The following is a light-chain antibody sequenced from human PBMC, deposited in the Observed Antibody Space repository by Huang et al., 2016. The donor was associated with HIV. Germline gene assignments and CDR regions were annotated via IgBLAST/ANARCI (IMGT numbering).Light chain of an antibody. Sequence: EIVLTQSPATLSLYPGERATLSCRASQGLANYLAWYQQKPGQAPRLLIYDASNRATGIPARFSGSGSGTDFTLTISSLEPEDFAVYYCQQRGNWQLTFGGGTKVEIK. CDR3: QQRGNWQLT. J-gene: IGKJ4*01. CDR2: DAS. V-gene: IGKV3-11*01. CDR1: QGLANY.